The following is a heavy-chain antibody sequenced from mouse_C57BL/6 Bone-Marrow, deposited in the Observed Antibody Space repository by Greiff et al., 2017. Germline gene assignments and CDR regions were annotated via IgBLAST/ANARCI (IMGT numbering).Heavy chain of an antibody. D-gene: IGHD1-1*01. V-gene: IGHV14-4*01. CDR2: LDPENGDT. J-gene: IGHJ2*01. Sequence: VQLKESGAELVRPGASVKLSCTASGFNIKDDYMHWVKQRPEQGLEWIGWLDPENGDTEYASKFQGKATITADTSSNTAYLQLSSLTSEDTAVYYCTVVVFDYWGQGTTLTVSS. CDR3: TVVVFDY. CDR1: GFNIKDDY.